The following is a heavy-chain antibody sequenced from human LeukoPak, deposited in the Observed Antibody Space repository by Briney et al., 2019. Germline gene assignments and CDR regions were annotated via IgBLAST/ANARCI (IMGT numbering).Heavy chain of an antibody. CDR3: ASGYYAFDI. CDR1: GGSISSSSYY. D-gene: IGHD5-18*01. J-gene: IGHJ3*02. V-gene: IGHV4-39*07. CDR2: IYYSGST. Sequence: PSETLSLTCTVSGGSISSSSYYWGWIRQPPGKGLEWIGSIYYSGSTYYNPSLKSRVTISVDTSKNQSSLKLSSVTAADTAVYYCASGYYAFDIWGQGTMVTVSS.